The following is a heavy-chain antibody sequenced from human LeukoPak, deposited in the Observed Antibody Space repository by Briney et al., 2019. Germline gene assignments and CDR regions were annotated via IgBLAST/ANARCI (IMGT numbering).Heavy chain of an antibody. CDR2: IYYSGTT. J-gene: IGHJ4*02. V-gene: IGHV4-39*07. D-gene: IGHD2-15*01. Sequence: SETLSLTCTVSGGSISSSSYYWGWIRQPPGKGLEWIGIIYYSGTTYYNPSLKSRVTISIDTSKNQFSLKLSSVTAADTAVYFCARNFPGVGCSGGSCYDYWGQGTLVTVSS. CDR3: ARNFPGVGCSGGSCYDY. CDR1: GGSISSSSYY.